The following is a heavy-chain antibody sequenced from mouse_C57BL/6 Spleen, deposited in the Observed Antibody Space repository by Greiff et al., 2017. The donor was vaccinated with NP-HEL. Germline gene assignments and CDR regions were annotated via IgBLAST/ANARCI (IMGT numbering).Heavy chain of an antibody. CDR1: GYTFTSYW. D-gene: IGHD1-1*01. J-gene: IGHJ2*01. CDR2: IHPNSGST. V-gene: IGHV1-64*01. Sequence: VQLQQPGAELVKPGASVKLSCKASGYTFTSYWMHWVKQRPGQGLEWIGMIHPNSGSTNYNEKFKSKATLTVDKSSSTAYMQLSSLTSEDSVVYYCARLEAVVAPFDYWGKGTTLTVSS. CDR3: ARLEAVVAPFDY.